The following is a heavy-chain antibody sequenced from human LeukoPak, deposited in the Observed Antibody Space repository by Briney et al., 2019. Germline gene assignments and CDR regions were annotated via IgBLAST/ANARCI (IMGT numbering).Heavy chain of an antibody. CDR3: ARGRGYCSSTSCQNWFDP. D-gene: IGHD2-2*01. V-gene: IGHV3-7*01. CDR2: IRQDGSEK. CDR1: GFTFTDHW. J-gene: IGHJ5*02. Sequence: GGSLRLSCAASGFTFTDHWMNWVRQAPGKGLEWVAVIRQDGSEKYYVDSVMGRFTISRDNAGNSLFLQMNSLRAEDTAVYYCARGRGYCSSTSCQNWFDPWGQGTLVTVSS.